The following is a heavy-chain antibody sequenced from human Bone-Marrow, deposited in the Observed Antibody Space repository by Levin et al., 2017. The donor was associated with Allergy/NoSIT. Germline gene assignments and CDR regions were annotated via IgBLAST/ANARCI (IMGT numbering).Heavy chain of an antibody. J-gene: IGHJ5*02. CDR1: GASISYGYY. Sequence: SETLSLTCAVSGASISYGYYWGWIRQPPGKGLEWVGSISYGGKTYYNPSLKSRVTISSDTSKNQFYLKLTSVTAADTAVYYCARDPAFDYNESSGNFDPWGQGTLVTVSS. D-gene: IGHD3-22*01. CDR2: ISYGGKT. CDR3: ARDPAFDYNESSGNFDP. V-gene: IGHV4-38-2*02.